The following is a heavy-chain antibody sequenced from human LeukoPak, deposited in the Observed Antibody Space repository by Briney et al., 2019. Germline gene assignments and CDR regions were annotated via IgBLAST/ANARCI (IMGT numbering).Heavy chain of an antibody. CDR3: AKQSYARSLGE. J-gene: IGHJ4*02. CDR1: GFTFSNHW. CDR2: IKQDGSEK. V-gene: IGHV3-7*03. D-gene: IGHD2-8*01. Sequence: PGGSLRLSCAASGFTFSNHWMSWVRQAPGKGLEWVANIKQDGSEKYYVDSVKGRFTISRDNAKNSLFLQMSSLRVEDTAIYYCAKQSYARSLGEGGPGTLVTVSS.